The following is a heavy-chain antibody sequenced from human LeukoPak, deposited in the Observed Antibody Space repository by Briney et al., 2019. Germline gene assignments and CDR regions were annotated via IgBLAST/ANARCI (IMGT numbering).Heavy chain of an antibody. D-gene: IGHD6-19*01. CDR2: IIPIFGTA. Sequence: SVKVSCKASGGTFSSYAISWVRQAPGQGLEWMVGIIPIFGTANYAQKFQGRVTITADESTNTAYMELSSLRSEDTAVYYCARGEGSSGWYGGRPYYYYDMDVWGQGTTVTVSS. CDR1: GGTFSSYA. V-gene: IGHV1-69*01. J-gene: IGHJ6*02. CDR3: ARGEGSSGWYGGRPYYYYDMDV.